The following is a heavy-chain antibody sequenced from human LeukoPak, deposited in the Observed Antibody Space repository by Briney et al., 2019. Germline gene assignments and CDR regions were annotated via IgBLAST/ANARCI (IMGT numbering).Heavy chain of an antibody. V-gene: IGHV4-4*07. CDR3: ARVEVGATTDNWFDP. CDR1: GGSTSSDY. CDR2: IYTSGST. Sequence: SETLSLTCTVSGGSTSSDYWSWIRQPAGKGLEWIGRIYTSGSTNYNPSLKSRVTMSVDTSKNQFSLKLSSVTAADTAVYYCARVEVGATTDNWFDPWGQGTLVTVSS. D-gene: IGHD1-26*01. J-gene: IGHJ5*02.